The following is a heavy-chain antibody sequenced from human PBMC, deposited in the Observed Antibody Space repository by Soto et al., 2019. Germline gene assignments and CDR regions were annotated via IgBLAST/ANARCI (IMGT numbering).Heavy chain of an antibody. D-gene: IGHD6-6*01. Sequence: PGGSLRLSCAASGFTFSSYSMNWVRQAPGKGLEWVSSISSSSFSINYADSVKGRFSISRDNAQNSLHLQMNNSRAEDTAVYYCARNESSNIYGMDVWGQGTTVTVSS. J-gene: IGHJ6*02. V-gene: IGHV3-21*01. CDR3: ARNESSNIYGMDV. CDR2: ISSSSFSI. CDR1: GFTFSSYS.